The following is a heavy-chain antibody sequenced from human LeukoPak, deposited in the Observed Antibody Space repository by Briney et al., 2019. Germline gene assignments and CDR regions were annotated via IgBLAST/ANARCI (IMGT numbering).Heavy chain of an antibody. J-gene: IGHJ4*02. CDR1: GFTFNNYA. CDR2: ISSGGST. V-gene: IGHV3-23*01. CDR3: AKDTYSSSPYYFDY. D-gene: IGHD6-6*01. Sequence: GGSLRLSCAAAGFTFNNYAMSWVRQAPGKGLKWVSGISSGGSTYYADSMKGRFTISRDNSKNTLFLQMNSLRAEDTAVYYCAKDTYSSSPYYFDYWGQGTLVTVSS.